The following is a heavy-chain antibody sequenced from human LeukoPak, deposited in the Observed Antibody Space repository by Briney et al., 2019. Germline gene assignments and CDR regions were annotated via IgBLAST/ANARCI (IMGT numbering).Heavy chain of an antibody. V-gene: IGHV3-23*01. CDR2: ISGSGEST. J-gene: IGHJ4*02. CDR1: GFTFSNYA. CDR3: AREHWDFDY. Sequence: GSLRLSCAASGFTFSNYAITWIRQAPGKGLEWVSEISGSGESTYYGDSVKGRFTISRDNSKNTLYLQMNSLRAGDTAVYYCAREHWDFDYWGRGTLVTVSS. D-gene: IGHD7-27*01.